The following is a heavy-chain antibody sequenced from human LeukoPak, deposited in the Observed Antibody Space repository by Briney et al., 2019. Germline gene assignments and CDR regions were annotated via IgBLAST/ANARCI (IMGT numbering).Heavy chain of an antibody. J-gene: IGHJ3*02. CDR2: IISSGSTI. D-gene: IGHD5-18*01. Sequence: GSLRLSCAASGFTFSSYEMNWVRQAPGKGLEWVSYIISSGSTIYYADSVKGRFTISRDDSQNILYLQMNGLRAEDTAVYFCAKAFREFGTSSSYSSFDTWGQGTMVTVSS. V-gene: IGHV3-48*03. CDR3: AKAFREFGTSSSYSSFDT. CDR1: GFTFSSYE.